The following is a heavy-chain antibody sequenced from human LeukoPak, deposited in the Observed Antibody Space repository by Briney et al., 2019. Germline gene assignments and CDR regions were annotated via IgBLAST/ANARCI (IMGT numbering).Heavy chain of an antibody. J-gene: IGHJ4*02. CDR2: ISVGNDDI. V-gene: IGHV1-3*01. CDR3: ATGDPQSGSGYPGY. D-gene: IGHD3-22*01. CDR1: GSTFTSYA. Sequence: GASVKLSRSTSGSTFTSYAIHWVRQAPGQRHDWMGWISVGNDDIKYSEKFQGRVTMTEDTSTDTAYMELSSLRAEDTAVYYCATGDPQSGSGYPGYWGQGTLVTVSS.